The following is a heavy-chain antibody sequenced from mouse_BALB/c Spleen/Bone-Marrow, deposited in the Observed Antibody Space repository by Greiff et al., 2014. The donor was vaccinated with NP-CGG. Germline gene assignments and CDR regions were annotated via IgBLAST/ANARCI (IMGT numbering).Heavy chain of an antibody. Sequence: EVKLVESGGGLVQPGGSLRLSCATSGFTFTDYYMSWVRQPPGKALEWLGFIRNKANGYTTEYSASVKGRFTISRDNSKSILYIKMNILRTDNSATYYCARDRNSDLHWYFDVWGAGTTVTVSA. J-gene: IGHJ1*01. CDR1: GFTFTDYY. D-gene: IGHD1-2*01. V-gene: IGHV7-3*02. CDR3: ARDRNSDLHWYFDV. CDR2: IRNKANGYTT.